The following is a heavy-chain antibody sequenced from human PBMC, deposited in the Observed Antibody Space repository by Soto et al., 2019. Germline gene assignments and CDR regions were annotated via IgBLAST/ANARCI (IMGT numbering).Heavy chain of an antibody. CDR2: IYWDDSK. Sequence: SGPTLVNPTQTITLTCTFSGFSLPTDRVGVGWIRQPPGKALEWLAVIYWDDSKTYRPSLKSRLTITKDTSKNQVALTMTDMEPVDTATYYCAHAYGGRSLYWGPGTLVTVSS. CDR3: AHAYGGRSLY. CDR1: GFSLPTDRVG. J-gene: IGHJ4*02. V-gene: IGHV2-5*02. D-gene: IGHD1-26*01.